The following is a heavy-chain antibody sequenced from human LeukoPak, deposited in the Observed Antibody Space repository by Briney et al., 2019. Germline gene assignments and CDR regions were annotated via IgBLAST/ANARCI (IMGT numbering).Heavy chain of an antibody. D-gene: IGHD2-21*01. V-gene: IGHV4-39*01. J-gene: IGHJ4*02. CDR1: GGSISSSSYY. CDR3: AGYYSGACPY. CDR2: IYYRGST. Sequence: PSETLSLTCTVSGGSISSSSYYWGWIRQPPGKGLEWFGSIYYRGSTYYNPSLKSRVTISVDTSKNQFSLKLSSVTAADTAVYYCAGYYSGACPYWGKGALVTVSS.